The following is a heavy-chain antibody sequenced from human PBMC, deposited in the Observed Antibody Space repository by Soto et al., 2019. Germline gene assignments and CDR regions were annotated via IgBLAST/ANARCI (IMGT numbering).Heavy chain of an antibody. CDR2: IIPIIGIM. CDR3: AGDPDSHYNDSHASSYP. CDR1: GGTFSTYT. V-gene: IGHV1-69*08. J-gene: IGHJ5*02. D-gene: IGHD4-4*01. Sequence: QVQLVQSGADVKKPGSSVKVSCKASGGTFSTYTITWVRQAPGQGLEWMGRIIPIIGIMNYAQKFQGRVTISADKFTGTAYMELNGMRSDDTAVYYCAGDPDSHYNDSHASSYPWGQGTLVTVSS.